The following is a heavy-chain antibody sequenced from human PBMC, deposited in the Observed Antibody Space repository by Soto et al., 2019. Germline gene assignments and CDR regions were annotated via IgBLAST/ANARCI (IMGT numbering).Heavy chain of an antibody. J-gene: IGHJ6*02. CDR2: IIPILGIA. D-gene: IGHD3-10*01. CDR3: ARELHTYYYGSWSPYCYGKDV. Sequence: SVKVSCKASGGTFSSYTISWVRQAPGQGLEWMGRIIPILGIANYAQKFQGRVTITADKSTSTAYMELSSLRSEDTAVYYCARELHTYYYGSWSPYCYGKDVWSQGTTDIVSS. V-gene: IGHV1-69*04. CDR1: GGTFSSYT.